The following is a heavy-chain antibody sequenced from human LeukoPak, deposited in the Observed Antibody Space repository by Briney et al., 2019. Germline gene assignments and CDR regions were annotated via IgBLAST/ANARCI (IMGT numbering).Heavy chain of an antibody. Sequence: SETLSLTCTVSGGSISSYYWSWIRQPPGKGLEWIGEINHSGSTNYNPSLKSRVTISVDTSENQFSLKLSSVTAADTAVYYCARSAYGSSGYHFHDAFDIWGQGTMVTVSS. CDR2: INHSGST. D-gene: IGHD3-22*01. V-gene: IGHV4-34*01. CDR3: ARSAYGSSGYHFHDAFDI. CDR1: GGSISSYY. J-gene: IGHJ3*02.